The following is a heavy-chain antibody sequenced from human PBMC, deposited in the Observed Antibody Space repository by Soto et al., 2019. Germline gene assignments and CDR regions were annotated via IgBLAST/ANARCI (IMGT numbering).Heavy chain of an antibody. CDR1: GVSITNNS. CDR2: IYYSGST. J-gene: IGHJ6*02. D-gene: IGHD3-10*01. Sequence: SETLSLTCTVSGVSITNNSWSWIRQPPGKGLEWIGYIYYSGSTNYNPSLKSRVTMSVDTPKNQFSLKLSSVTAADTAVYYCARRGYGPGFPYYYGMDVWGQGTTVTVSS. CDR3: ARRGYGPGFPYYYGMDV. V-gene: IGHV4-59*01.